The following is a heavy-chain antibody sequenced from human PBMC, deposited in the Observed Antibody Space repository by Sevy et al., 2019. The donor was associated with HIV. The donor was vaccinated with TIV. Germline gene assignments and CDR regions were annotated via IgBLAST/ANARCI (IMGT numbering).Heavy chain of an antibody. CDR1: GYTFTGYY. Sequence: ASVKVSCKASGYTFTGYYMHWVRQAPGQGLEWMGWINPNSGGTNYAQKFQGTVTMTRDTSISTAYMELSRLRSDDTAVYYCARDYGPTVAGTIDYWGQGTLVTVSS. D-gene: IGHD6-19*01. CDR3: ARDYGPTVAGTIDY. J-gene: IGHJ4*02. CDR2: INPNSGGT. V-gene: IGHV1-2*02.